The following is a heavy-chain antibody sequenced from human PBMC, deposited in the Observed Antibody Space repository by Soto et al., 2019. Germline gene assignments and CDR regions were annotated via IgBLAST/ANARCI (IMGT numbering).Heavy chain of an antibody. V-gene: IGHV3-7*01. CDR1: GLSFSNYW. D-gene: IGHD6-19*01. CDR3: ARGVAVGGFYFNY. J-gene: IGHJ4*02. CDR2: IKQDGSEM. Sequence: EVQLAESGGGLVQPGGSRRLSCADSGLSFSNYWMSWVRQAPGKGLEWVANIKQDGSEMAYVDSVKGRFSISRDNPKNSLYLQMDSLRAEDTAVYYCARGVAVGGFYFNYWGQGTLVTVSS.